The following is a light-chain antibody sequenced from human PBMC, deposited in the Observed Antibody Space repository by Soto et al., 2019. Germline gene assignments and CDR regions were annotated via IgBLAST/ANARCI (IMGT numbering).Light chain of an antibody. CDR2: AAS. CDR3: QQSYSSPPT. CDR1: QSIARY. V-gene: IGKV1-39*01. J-gene: IGKJ1*01. Sequence: DIPMTQSPSSLSTSVGDRVTITCRSSQSIARYLNWYQQKPWKAPKLLIYAASSLQSGVPSRFSGSGSGTDFTLTISSLQPEDFATYYCQQSYSSPPTFGQGTKVEIK.